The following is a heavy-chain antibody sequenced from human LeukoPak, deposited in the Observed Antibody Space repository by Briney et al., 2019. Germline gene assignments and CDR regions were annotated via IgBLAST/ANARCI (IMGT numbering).Heavy chain of an antibody. V-gene: IGHV1-3*01. CDR3: ARDRPHYGSGGDYFDY. CDR1: GYTFTSYA. CDR2: INAGNGNT. Sequence: ASVKVSCKASGYTFTSYAMHWVRQAPGQRLEWMGWINAGNGNTKYSQKFQGRVTITRDTSASTAYMELSSLRSEDTAVYYCARDRPHYGSGGDYFDYWGQGTLVTVSS. J-gene: IGHJ4*02. D-gene: IGHD3-10*01.